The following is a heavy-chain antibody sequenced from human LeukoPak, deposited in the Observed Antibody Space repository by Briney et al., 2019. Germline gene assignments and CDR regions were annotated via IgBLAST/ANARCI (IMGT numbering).Heavy chain of an antibody. CDR3: AKDGDGYHN. CDR2: IKEDGSAQ. CDR1: GFTSSRDW. J-gene: IGHJ4*02. D-gene: IGHD3-9*01. V-gene: IGHV3-7*01. Sequence: GGSLRLSCVASGFTSSRDWTSWVRQAPGKGLEWVANIKEDGSAQYYADSVKGRFTISRDNTKNSLYLQMNSLTAEDTAMYYCAKDGDGYHNWGQGALVTVSS.